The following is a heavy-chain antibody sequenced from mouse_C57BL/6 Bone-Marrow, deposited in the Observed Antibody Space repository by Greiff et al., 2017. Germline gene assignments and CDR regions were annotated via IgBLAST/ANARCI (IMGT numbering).Heavy chain of an antibody. J-gene: IGHJ4*01. CDR1: GYTFTSYG. D-gene: IGHD2-2*01. V-gene: IGHV1-81*01. Sequence: QVQLKQSGAELARPGASVKLSCKASGYTFTSYGISWVKQRTGQGLEWIGEIYPRSGNTYYNEKFKGKATLTADKSSSTAYMELRSLTSEDSAVYFWAREGYYYAMDYWGQGTSVTVSA. CDR2: IYPRSGNT. CDR3: AREGYYYAMDY.